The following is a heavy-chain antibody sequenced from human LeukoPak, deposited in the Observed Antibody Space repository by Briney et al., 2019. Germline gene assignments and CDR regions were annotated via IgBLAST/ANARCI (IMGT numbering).Heavy chain of an antibody. Sequence: ASVKVSCKASGYTFTSYGISWVRQAPGQGLEWMGWIRAYNGNTNYAQKLQGRVTMTTDTSTSTAYMELRSLRSDDTAVYYCARDGGAPLPENWFDPWGQGTLVTVSS. J-gene: IGHJ5*02. CDR1: GYTFTSYG. D-gene: IGHD2-2*01. CDR2: IRAYNGNT. V-gene: IGHV1-18*01. CDR3: ARDGGAPLPENWFDP.